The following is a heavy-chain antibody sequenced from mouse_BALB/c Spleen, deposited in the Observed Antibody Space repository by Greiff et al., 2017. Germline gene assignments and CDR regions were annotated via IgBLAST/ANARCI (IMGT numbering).Heavy chain of an antibody. Sequence: EVKLMESGGGLVKPGGSLKLSCAASGFTFSSYAMSWVRQTPEKRLEWVASISSGGSTYYPDSVKGRFTISRDNARNILYLQMSSLRSEDTAMYYCARGGNYYFDYWGQGTTLTVSS. CDR2: ISSGGST. CDR1: GFTFSSYA. CDR3: ARGGNYYFDY. V-gene: IGHV5-6-5*01. D-gene: IGHD2-1*01. J-gene: IGHJ2*01.